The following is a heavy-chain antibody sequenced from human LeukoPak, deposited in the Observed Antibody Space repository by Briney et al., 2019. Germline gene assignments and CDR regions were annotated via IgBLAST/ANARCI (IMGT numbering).Heavy chain of an antibody. J-gene: IGHJ4*02. CDR2: IIPIFGTA. CDR3: ARMGRVYYYGSGSEFDY. V-gene: IGHV1-69*13. CDR1: GGTFSSYA. Sequence: SVKVSCKASGGTFSSYAISWVRQAPGQGLEWMGGIIPIFGTASYAQKFQGRVTITADESTSTAYMELSSLRSEDTAVYYCARMGRVYYYGSGSEFDYWGQGTLVTVSS. D-gene: IGHD3-10*01.